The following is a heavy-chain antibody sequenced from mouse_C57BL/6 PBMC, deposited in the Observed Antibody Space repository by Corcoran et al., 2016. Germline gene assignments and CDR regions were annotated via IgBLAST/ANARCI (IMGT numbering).Heavy chain of an antibody. Sequence: QIQLVQSGPELKKPGETVKISCKASGYTFTTYGMSWVKQAPGKGLKWMGWINTYSGVPTYADDFKGRFAFSLETSASTAYLQINNLKNEDTATYFCARSSGYFDYWGQGTTLTVSS. CDR1: GYTFTTYG. CDR2: INTYSGVP. CDR3: ARSSGYFDY. V-gene: IGHV9-3*01. J-gene: IGHJ2*01.